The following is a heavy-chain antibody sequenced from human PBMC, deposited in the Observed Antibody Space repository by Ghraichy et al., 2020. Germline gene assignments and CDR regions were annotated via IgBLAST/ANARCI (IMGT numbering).Heavy chain of an antibody. Sequence: SETLSLTCTVSGGSISSGGYYWSWIRQHPGKGLEWIGYIYYSGSTYYNPSLKSRVTISVDTSKNQFSLELSSVTAADTAVYYCARGGWGSFGDAFDIWGQGTMVTVSS. V-gene: IGHV4-31*03. CDR1: GGSISSGGYY. CDR3: ARGGWGSFGDAFDI. J-gene: IGHJ3*02. D-gene: IGHD3-10*01. CDR2: IYYSGST.